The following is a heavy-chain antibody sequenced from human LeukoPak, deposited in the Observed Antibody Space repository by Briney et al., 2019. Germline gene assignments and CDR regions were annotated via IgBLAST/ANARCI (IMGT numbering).Heavy chain of an antibody. J-gene: IGHJ4*02. CDR2: INAGNGNT. CDR3: ARGRGGQLVYWVY. CDR1: GYTFTSYA. Sequence: ASVKVSCKASGYTFTSYAMHWVRQAPGQRLEWMGWINAGNGNTKYSQKFQGRVTITRDTSASTAYMELSSLRSEDTAVYYCARGRGGQLVYWVYWGQGTLVTVSS. V-gene: IGHV1-3*01. D-gene: IGHD6-13*01.